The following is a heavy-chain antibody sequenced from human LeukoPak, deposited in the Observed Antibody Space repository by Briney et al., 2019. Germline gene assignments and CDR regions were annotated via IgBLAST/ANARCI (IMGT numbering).Heavy chain of an antibody. J-gene: IGHJ5*02. D-gene: IGHD3-10*01. Sequence: RASVKVSCKASGYTFTDYYIHWVRQAPGQGLDWMGWIHPKSGGKNYAQRFQGRVTMTRDPAFITAYMELNRLRSDDTAVYYCARGGYYGSGNDFRFDPWGQGTLVTVSS. CDR1: GYTFTDYY. CDR2: IHPKSGGK. V-gene: IGHV1-2*02. CDR3: ARGGYYGSGNDFRFDP.